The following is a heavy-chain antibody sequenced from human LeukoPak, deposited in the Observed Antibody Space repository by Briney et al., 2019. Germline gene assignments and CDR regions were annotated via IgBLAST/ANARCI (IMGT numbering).Heavy chain of an antibody. V-gene: IGHV3-30*02. J-gene: IGHJ3*02. CDR1: GFSFSCYG. CDR3: ARGGVVVVPAAFPDDAFDI. CDR2: IWYGGSNK. Sequence: GGSLRLSCAASGFSFSCYGMHWVRQAPGKGLEGLAVIWYGGSNKYYADSVKGRFTISRDNSKNTLYLQMNSLRAEDTAVYYCARGGVVVVPAAFPDDAFDIWGQGTMVTVS. D-gene: IGHD2-2*01.